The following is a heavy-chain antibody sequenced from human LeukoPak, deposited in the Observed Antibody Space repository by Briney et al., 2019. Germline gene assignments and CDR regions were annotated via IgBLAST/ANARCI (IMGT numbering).Heavy chain of an antibody. V-gene: IGHV4-59*01. D-gene: IGHD2-15*01. CDR2: VYYSGTT. CDR1: GGSISGSY. J-gene: IGHJ4*02. Sequence: SETLSPTCTVAGGSISGSYWSWIRQPPGKGLEWIGYVYYSGTTYYNPSLKSRVTISVDTSKNQFSLKLSSVTAADTAVYYCARWPYCSGANCARDYWGQGTLVTVSS. CDR3: ARWPYCSGANCARDY.